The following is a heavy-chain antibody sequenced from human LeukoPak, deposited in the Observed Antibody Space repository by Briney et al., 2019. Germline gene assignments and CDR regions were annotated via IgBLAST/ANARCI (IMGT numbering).Heavy chain of an antibody. Sequence: SETLSLTCTVSGYSISSGYNWGWIRQSPGKRLEWVASVYHRGSTYYNPSLRSRVTISMDTSTNQFSLKLTSVTAADTALYYCARDLYYNDLLIGSYVHEGFDFWGQGTLVAVSS. V-gene: IGHV4-38-2*02. D-gene: IGHD3-9*01. CDR2: VYHRGST. J-gene: IGHJ4*02. CDR3: ARDLYYNDLLIGSYVHEGFDF. CDR1: GYSISSGYN.